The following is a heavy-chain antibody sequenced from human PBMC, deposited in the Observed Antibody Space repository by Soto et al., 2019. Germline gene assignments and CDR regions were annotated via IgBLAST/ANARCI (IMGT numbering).Heavy chain of an antibody. J-gene: IGHJ4*02. D-gene: IGHD3-10*01. Sequence: QVQLLESGGGLVKPGGSLRLSCAASGFTFSDYYMSWIRQAPGKGLEWVSYISSSGGTIYYADSVKGRFTISRDNAQKSLYLQMNSMGAEYTAVYYCAIDPRGDYFDYWGQGTLVTVSS. CDR2: ISSSGGTI. CDR3: AIDPRGDYFDY. V-gene: IGHV3-11*01. CDR1: GFTFSDYY.